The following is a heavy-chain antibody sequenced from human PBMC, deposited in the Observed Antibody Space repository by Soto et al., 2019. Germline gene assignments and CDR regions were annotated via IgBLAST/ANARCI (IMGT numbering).Heavy chain of an antibody. Sequence: PSETLSLTCAVYGGSFSGYYCTWIRQPPWKGLEWIGDINHSGSTNYNSSLKSRVTISVDTSNKQLPLKLRSVTAADTAVYYCAREEVPQWFTRGYYGMDVWGQGTTVAVSS. V-gene: IGHV4-34*01. CDR1: GGSFSGYY. J-gene: IGHJ6*01. CDR3: AREEVPQWFTRGYYGMDV. CDR2: INHSGST. D-gene: IGHD2-2*01.